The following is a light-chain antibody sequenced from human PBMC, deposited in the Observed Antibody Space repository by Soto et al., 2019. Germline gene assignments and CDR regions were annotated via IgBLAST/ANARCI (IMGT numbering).Light chain of an antibody. V-gene: IGLV2-8*01. CDR3: SSYAGNNKLV. Sequence: QSALTQPTSASGSPGQSVTISCTGTSSDLGAYNLVSWYQQHPGKSPKLLIYEVTRRPSGVPGRFSGSKSGSTASLTVSGLQAEDEADYYCSSYAGNNKLVFGGGTKVTVL. CDR1: SSDLGAYNL. J-gene: IGLJ3*02. CDR2: EVT.